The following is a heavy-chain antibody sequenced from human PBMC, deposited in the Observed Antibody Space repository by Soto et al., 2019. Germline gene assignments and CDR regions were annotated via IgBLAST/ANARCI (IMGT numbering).Heavy chain of an antibody. V-gene: IGHV1-3*01. Sequence: QVKLVQSGADVKKPGASVKVSCQTSGYNFIANAVHWVRQAPGQGLEWMGWINYDNGNTKYSRKMQGSLTISRDKSASTVYMELSALTAEDTAVYFCARDDVGSAWPYWGQGTLVSVSS. CDR1: GYNFIANA. D-gene: IGHD6-19*01. CDR3: ARDDVGSAWPY. CDR2: INYDNGNT. J-gene: IGHJ4*02.